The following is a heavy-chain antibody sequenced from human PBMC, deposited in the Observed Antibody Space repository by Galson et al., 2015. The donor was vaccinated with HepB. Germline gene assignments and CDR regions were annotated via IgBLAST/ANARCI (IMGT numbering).Heavy chain of an antibody. Sequence: LSLTCTVSGGSISSYYWSWIRQPPGKGLEWIGYIYYSGSTNYNPSLKSRVTISVDTSKNQFSLKLSSVTAADTAVYYCAMSDPGYSSGWSTPDYWGQGTLVTVSS. CDR3: AMSDPGYSSGWSTPDY. V-gene: IGHV4-59*08. CDR2: IYYSGST. J-gene: IGHJ4*02. CDR1: GGSISSYY. D-gene: IGHD6-19*01.